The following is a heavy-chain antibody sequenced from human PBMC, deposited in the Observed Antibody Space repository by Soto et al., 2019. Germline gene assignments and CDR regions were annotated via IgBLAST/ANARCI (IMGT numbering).Heavy chain of an antibody. CDR3: ATRRCRVVIIPYFDE. CDR2: IYYSGVT. J-gene: IGHJ4*02. V-gene: IGHV4-39*01. D-gene: IGHD3-16*01. Sequence: TLSLTWTLTGHSFRGRSFYPGWIRLPPGKGLEWIRSIYYSGVTDNNATLRRRLSVSIDTSKDPFSLQLKSVTAADTSLTFCATRRCRVVIIPYFDEWGPGSLVTIST. CDR1: GHSFRGRSFY.